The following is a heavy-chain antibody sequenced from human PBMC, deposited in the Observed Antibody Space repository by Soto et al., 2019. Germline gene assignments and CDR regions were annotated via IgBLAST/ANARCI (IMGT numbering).Heavy chain of an antibody. D-gene: IGHD1-7*01. J-gene: IGHJ4*02. CDR3: AKDRNYPRDQFHY. Sequence: LRLSCAASGFTFSTYALSWVRQAPGKGLEWVSAISANGQGIYYADSVKGRFTISRDNSKNTIFLHMDSLRAEDTAVYYCAKDRNYPRDQFHYWGQGTLVTVSS. CDR2: ISANGQGI. V-gene: IGHV3-23*01. CDR1: GFTFSTYA.